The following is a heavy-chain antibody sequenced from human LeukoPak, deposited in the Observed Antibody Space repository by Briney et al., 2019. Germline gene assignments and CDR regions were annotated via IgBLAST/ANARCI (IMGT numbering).Heavy chain of an antibody. CDR3: VRAGSGFDY. CDR1: GFTFSSYW. V-gene: IGHV3-74*01. CDR2: IDFETDTT. D-gene: IGHD2-15*01. J-gene: IGHJ4*02. Sequence: PGGSLRLSCVASGFTFSSYWMHWVRQAPGKGLEWVSRIDFETDTTTYAGSVKGRFTISRDNTKNTLYLQMDSLGDEDAAVYYCVRAGSGFDYWGQGTLVTVTS.